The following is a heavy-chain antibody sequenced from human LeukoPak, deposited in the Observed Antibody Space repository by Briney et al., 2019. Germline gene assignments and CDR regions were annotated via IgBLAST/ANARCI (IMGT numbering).Heavy chain of an antibody. CDR3: ARPQYYYDSSGYSY. V-gene: IGHV3-33*01. D-gene: IGHD3-22*01. CDR2: IWYDGSNK. J-gene: IGHJ4*02. Sequence: PGGSLRLSCAASGFTFSSYGMHWVRQAPGKGLEWVAVIWYDGSNKHYADSVKGRFTISRDNSKNTLYLQMNSLRAEDTAVYYCARPQYYYDSSGYSYWGQGTLVTVSS. CDR1: GFTFSSYG.